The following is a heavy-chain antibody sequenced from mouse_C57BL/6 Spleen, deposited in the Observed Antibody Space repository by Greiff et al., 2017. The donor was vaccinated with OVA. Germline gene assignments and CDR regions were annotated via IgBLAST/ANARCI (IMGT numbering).Heavy chain of an antibody. CDR2: IYPSDSET. CDR3: ARSHYYGSSYND. V-gene: IGHV1-61*01. CDR1: GYTFTSYW. D-gene: IGHD1-1*01. J-gene: IGHJ2*01. Sequence: VQLQQPGAELVRPGSSVKLSCKASGYTFTSYWMDWVKQRPGQGLEWIGNIYPSDSETHYNQKFKDKATLTVDKSSSTAYMQLSSLTSEDSAVYYCARSHYYGSSYNDWGQGTTLTVSS.